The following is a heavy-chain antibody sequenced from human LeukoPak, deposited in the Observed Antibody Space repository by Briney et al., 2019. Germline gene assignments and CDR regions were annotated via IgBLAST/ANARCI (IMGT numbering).Heavy chain of an antibody. CDR1: GYTFTKYY. D-gene: IGHD3-16*01. V-gene: IGHV1-46*01. Sequence: ASVKVSCKASGYTFTKYYIHWVRQAPGQGLEWMGMINPSDGATTYAQRFQGRVTMTRDMSTTTVYMDLRSLRSEDTAVYFCAREQYGGLSGNLGGLFAMYYTYYYMDVWGRGTTVTVSS. CDR2: INPSDGAT. J-gene: IGHJ6*03. CDR3: AREQYGGLSGNLGGLFAMYYTYYYMDV.